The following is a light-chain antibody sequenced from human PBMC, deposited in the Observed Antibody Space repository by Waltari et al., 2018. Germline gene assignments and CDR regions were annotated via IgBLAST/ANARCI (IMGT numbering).Light chain of an antibody. J-gene: IGLJ2*01. Sequence: QSALTQPPSASGSPGQSVTLSCTGTSSDVGTYNYVSWYQQHPGKAPKLLIYEVSKRPSGVPDRFSGSKSDNTASLTVSGLQGDDEADYYCSSYAGSNILVFGGGTKLTVL. CDR2: EVS. CDR3: SSYAGSNILV. V-gene: IGLV2-8*01. CDR1: SSDVGTYNY.